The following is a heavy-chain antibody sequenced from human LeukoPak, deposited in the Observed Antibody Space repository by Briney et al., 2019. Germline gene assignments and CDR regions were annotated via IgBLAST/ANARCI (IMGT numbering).Heavy chain of an antibody. D-gene: IGHD6-13*01. Sequence: GGSLRLSCAASGFTFSSYWMHWVPQSPGKGLVWVSRINPDGSSTTYADSVKGRFTISRDNAKNTLYLQMNSLRAEDTAVYYCARDGPQLVPFDYWGQGTLVTVSS. V-gene: IGHV3-74*01. CDR2: INPDGSST. CDR3: ARDGPQLVPFDY. J-gene: IGHJ4*02. CDR1: GFTFSSYW.